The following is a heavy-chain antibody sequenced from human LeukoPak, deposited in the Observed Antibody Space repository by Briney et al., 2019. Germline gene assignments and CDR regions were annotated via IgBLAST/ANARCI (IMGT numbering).Heavy chain of an antibody. CDR2: IYSGGTT. J-gene: IGHJ4*02. Sequence: GGSLRLSCAASGFTVSNNYMSWVRQAPGKGLEWVSVIYSGGTTNYADSVKGRFTISRDNSKNTLYLQMNSLRAEDTAVYYCARGRPSLGGPTRVGLDYWGQGTLVTVSS. V-gene: IGHV3-53*01. CDR1: GFTVSNNY. D-gene: IGHD2-2*01. CDR3: ARGRPSLGGPTRVGLDY.